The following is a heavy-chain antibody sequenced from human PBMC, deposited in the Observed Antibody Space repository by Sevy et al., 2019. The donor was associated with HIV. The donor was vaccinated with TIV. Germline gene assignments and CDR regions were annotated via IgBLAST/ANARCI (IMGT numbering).Heavy chain of an antibody. V-gene: IGHV3-30*02. D-gene: IGHD3-16*01. Sequence: GGSLRLSCAASGFSFSSYGMHWVRQAPGKGLEWMSYIQYDGSNKDYGDSVKGRFTISRDNSKNTLYLQMNGLRVEERAVFYGVKEGGGGGGDHWGQGTLVTVSS. CDR1: GFSFSSYG. J-gene: IGHJ4*02. CDR3: VKEGGGGGGDH. CDR2: IQYDGSNK.